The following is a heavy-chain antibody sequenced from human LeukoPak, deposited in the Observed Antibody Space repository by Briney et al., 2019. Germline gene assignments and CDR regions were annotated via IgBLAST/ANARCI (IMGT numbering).Heavy chain of an antibody. Sequence: SETLSLTCTVSGGSISSYYWSWIRQPPGKGLEWIGYIYYSGSTNYNPSLKSRVTISVDTSKNQFSLKLSSVTAADTAGYYCARAILTGYFPSWFDPWGQGTLVTVSS. J-gene: IGHJ5*02. CDR3: ARAILTGYFPSWFDP. CDR2: IYYSGST. V-gene: IGHV4-59*01. D-gene: IGHD3-9*01. CDR1: GGSISSYY.